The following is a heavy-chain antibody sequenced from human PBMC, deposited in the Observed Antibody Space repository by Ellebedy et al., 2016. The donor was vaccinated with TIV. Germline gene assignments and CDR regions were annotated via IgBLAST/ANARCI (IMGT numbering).Heavy chain of an antibody. Sequence: ASVKVSXXASGYTFTGYYMHWVRQAPGQGLEWMGIINPSGGSTSYAQKFQGRVTMTRDTSTSTVYMELSSLRSEDTAVYYCARDLGYCSSTSCYVFDYWGQGTLVTVSS. J-gene: IGHJ4*02. CDR3: ARDLGYCSSTSCYVFDY. CDR1: GYTFTGYY. V-gene: IGHV1-46*01. D-gene: IGHD2-2*01. CDR2: INPSGGST.